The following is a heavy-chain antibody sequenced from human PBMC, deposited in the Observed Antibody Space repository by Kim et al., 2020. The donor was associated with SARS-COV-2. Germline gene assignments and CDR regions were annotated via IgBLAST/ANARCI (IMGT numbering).Heavy chain of an antibody. Sequence: GGSLRLSCAASGFTFSIYSIDWVRRAPGKGLEWIIYISSTSRNIYYADSVKGRFTVYRDNAENSVYLQMDMLTDEDTAIYYCARVGPRAYTVDYWGQRTPVRVSS. CDR1: GFTFSIYS. D-gene: IGHD2-21*01. J-gene: IGHJ4*02. CDR3: ARVGPRAYTVDY. CDR2: ISSTSRNI. V-gene: IGHV3-48*02.